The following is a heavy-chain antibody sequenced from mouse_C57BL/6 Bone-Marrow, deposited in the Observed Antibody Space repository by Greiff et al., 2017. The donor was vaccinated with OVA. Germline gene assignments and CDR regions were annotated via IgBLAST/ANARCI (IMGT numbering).Heavy chain of an antibody. CDR2: IDPSDSYT. J-gene: IGHJ2*01. CDR1: GYTFTSYW. CDR3: TRWDVGY. Sequence: QVQLQQPGAELVKPGASVKLSCKASGYTFTSYWMQWVKQRPGQGLEWIGEIDPSDSYTNSNQKFKGKATLTVDTSSSTAYMHISRLTSEGASGYYCTRWDVGYWGQGTTLTVSA. V-gene: IGHV1-50*01. D-gene: IGHD4-1*01.